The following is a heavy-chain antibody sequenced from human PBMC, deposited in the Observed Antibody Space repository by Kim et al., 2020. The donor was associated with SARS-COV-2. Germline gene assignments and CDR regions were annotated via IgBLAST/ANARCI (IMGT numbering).Heavy chain of an antibody. CDR2: IYYSGST. J-gene: IGHJ6*03. Sequence: SETLSLTCTVSGGSISSSSYYWGWIRQPPGKGLEWIGSIYYSGSTYYNPSLKSRVTISVDTSKNQFSLKLSSVTAADTAVYYCARPGYSYKDYYYYMDVWGKGTTVTVSS. CDR1: GGSISSSSYY. CDR3: ARPGYSYKDYYYYMDV. V-gene: IGHV4-39*01. D-gene: IGHD5-18*01.